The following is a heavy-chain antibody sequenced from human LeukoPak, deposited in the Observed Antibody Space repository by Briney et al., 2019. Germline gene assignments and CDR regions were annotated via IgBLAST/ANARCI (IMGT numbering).Heavy chain of an antibody. Sequence: SETLSLTCTVSGGSMSGYYWSWIRQPPEKGLEWIGYIYYSGSTYYNPSPKSRVTMSVDTSNMQFSLNLSSVTAADTAVYYCARGGDSSGYFPFDYWGQGTLVTVSS. V-gene: IGHV4-59*06. CDR2: IYYSGST. CDR1: GGSMSGYY. J-gene: IGHJ4*02. CDR3: ARGGDSSGYFPFDY. D-gene: IGHD3-22*01.